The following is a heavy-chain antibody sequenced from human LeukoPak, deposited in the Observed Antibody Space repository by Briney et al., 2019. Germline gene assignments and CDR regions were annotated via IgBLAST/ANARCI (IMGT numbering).Heavy chain of an antibody. D-gene: IGHD3-10*01. Sequence: ASVPVSCQASGYTFTSYFIHWVGPAPGKGLEWMGIVNPSGGSTNYAQKFQGRVTMTGDMSTSPVYVELSSLSSEDTAVYYCARDQTQEGNYMDVWGKGTTVTVSS. J-gene: IGHJ6*03. CDR3: ARDQTQEGNYMDV. CDR1: GYTFTSYF. CDR2: VNPSGGST. V-gene: IGHV1-46*01.